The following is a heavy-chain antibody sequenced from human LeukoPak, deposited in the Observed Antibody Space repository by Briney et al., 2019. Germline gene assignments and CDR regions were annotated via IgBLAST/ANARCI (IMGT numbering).Heavy chain of an antibody. J-gene: IGHJ4*02. CDR2: IYYSGST. CDR1: GGSISSYD. V-gene: IGHV4-59*08. CDR3: ASHSWIPLWSGPYYFDY. Sequence: SETLSLTCTVSGGSISSYDWSWIRQPPGKGLEWIGDIYYSGSTNYNPSLKSRGTISVDTSKTQFSLMLSSVTAADTAVYYCASHSWIPLWSGPYYFDYWGQGTLVTVSS. D-gene: IGHD5-18*01.